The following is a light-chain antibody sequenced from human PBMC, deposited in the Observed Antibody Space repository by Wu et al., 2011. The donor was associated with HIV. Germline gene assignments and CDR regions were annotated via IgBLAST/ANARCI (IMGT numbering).Light chain of an antibody. CDR2: EAS. CDR1: QDINFY. J-gene: IGKJ5*01. CDR3: QQCNNWPLT. Sequence: EIVLTQSPATLSLSPGDGATLSCRASQDINFYLAWYQQKPGQAPRLLIYEASIRATGVPARFSGSGSGTDFTLTISSLEPEDFAVYYCQQCNNWPLTFGKGHDWRLN. V-gene: IGKV3-11*01.